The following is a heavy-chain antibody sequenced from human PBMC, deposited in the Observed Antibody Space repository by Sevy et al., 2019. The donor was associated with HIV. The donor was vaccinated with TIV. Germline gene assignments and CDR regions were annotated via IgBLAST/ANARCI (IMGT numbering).Heavy chain of an antibody. D-gene: IGHD3-3*01. CDR3: AKGNSDFWSGFRYFDL. J-gene: IGHJ2*01. Sequence: GGSLRLSCAASGFTFSSYALSWVRQAPGKGLEWVSGISGGGGSTYYVDSVKGRFTISRDNSKNTLYLQMNSLRVEDTAVYFCAKGNSDFWSGFRYFDLWGRGTLVTVSS. CDR2: ISGGGGST. V-gene: IGHV3-23*01. CDR1: GFTFSSYA.